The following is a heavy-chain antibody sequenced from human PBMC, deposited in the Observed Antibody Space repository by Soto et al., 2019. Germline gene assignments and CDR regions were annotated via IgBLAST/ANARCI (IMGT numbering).Heavy chain of an antibody. D-gene: IGHD3-22*01. CDR2: ISAYNGNT. CDR3: ARAASGYYSNYYYYYGMDV. Sequence: ASVKVSCKASGGTFSSYAISWVRQAPGQGLEWMGWISAYNGNTNYAQKLQGRVTMTTDTSTSTAYMELRSLRSDDTAVYYCARAASGYYSNYYYYYGMDVWGQGTTVTVSS. V-gene: IGHV1-18*01. CDR1: GGTFSSYA. J-gene: IGHJ6*02.